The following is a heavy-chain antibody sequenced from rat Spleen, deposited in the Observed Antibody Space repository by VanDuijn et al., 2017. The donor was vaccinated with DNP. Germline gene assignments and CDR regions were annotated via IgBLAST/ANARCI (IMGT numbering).Heavy chain of an antibody. CDR2: ISYSGST. Sequence: EVQLQESGPGLVKPSQSLSLTCSVTGYSITSNYWGWLRKFPGNKMEWIGHISYSGSTGYNPSLKSRISITRDTSKNQFFLQLTSVTTEDTATYYCARWNIGTTTLDYWGQGVMVTVSS. CDR3: ARWNIGTTTLDY. J-gene: IGHJ2*01. CDR1: GYSITSNY. D-gene: IGHD1-5*01. V-gene: IGHV3-1*01.